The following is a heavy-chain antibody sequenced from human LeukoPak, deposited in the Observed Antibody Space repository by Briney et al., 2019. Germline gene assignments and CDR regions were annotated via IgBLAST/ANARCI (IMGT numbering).Heavy chain of an antibody. V-gene: IGHV4-4*07. CDR3: ARGYGSGSNWFDP. D-gene: IGHD3-10*01. Sequence: SETLSLTCTVSGGSISTYYWSWIRQPAGKDLEWIGHIYSSGSTNYNPSLKSRVTMSVDTSKNQLSLKLNSATAADTAVYYCARGYGSGSNWFDPWGQGTLVIVSS. J-gene: IGHJ5*02. CDR2: IYSSGST. CDR1: GGSISTYY.